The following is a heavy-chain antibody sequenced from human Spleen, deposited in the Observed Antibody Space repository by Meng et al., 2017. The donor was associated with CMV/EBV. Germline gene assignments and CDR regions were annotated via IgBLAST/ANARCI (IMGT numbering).Heavy chain of an antibody. CDR2: INPNSGGT. V-gene: IGHV1-2*02. J-gene: IGHJ4*02. Sequence: ASVKVSCKASGYTFTGYYMHWVRQAPGQGLEWMGWINPNSGGTNYAQKFQGRVTMTRDTSISTVYMELRRLRSDDTAVYYCARDLGTMIIIIIGSPDYWGQGTLVTVSS. D-gene: IGHD3-22*01. CDR3: ARDLGTMIIIIIGSPDY. CDR1: GYTFTGYY.